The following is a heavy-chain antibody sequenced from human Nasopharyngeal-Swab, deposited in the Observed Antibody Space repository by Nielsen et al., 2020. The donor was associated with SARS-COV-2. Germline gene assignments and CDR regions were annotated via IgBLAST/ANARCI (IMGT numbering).Heavy chain of an antibody. CDR3: ASGDVVVPAAVEGYYYYYGMDV. CDR1: GYTFTSYG. V-gene: IGHV1-18*01. D-gene: IGHD2-2*01. J-gene: IGHJ6*02. CDR2: ISAYNGNT. Sequence: ASVKVSCKASGYTFTSYGISWVRQAPGQGLEWMGWISAYNGNTNYAQKLQGRVTMTTDTSTSTAYMELRSLRSDDTAVYYCASGDVVVPAAVEGYYYYYGMDVWGQGTTVTVSS.